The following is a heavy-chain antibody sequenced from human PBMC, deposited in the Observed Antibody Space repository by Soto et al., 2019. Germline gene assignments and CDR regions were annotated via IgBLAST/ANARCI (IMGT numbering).Heavy chain of an antibody. CDR3: ARRARPDFYYMDV. D-gene: IGHD6-6*01. CDR2: ISTRGVGT. V-gene: IGHV3-64*07. CDR1: GFTLSGYA. Sequence: EVQLAESGGGLATPGGSLRLSCAASGFTLSGYAMDWFRQAPGRGLEYVSCISTRGVGTYYADSVKGRFTISRDNAKNTVYLQRGSLRPEDMAVYYCARRARPDFYYMDVWGQVTTVTVSS. J-gene: IGHJ6*03.